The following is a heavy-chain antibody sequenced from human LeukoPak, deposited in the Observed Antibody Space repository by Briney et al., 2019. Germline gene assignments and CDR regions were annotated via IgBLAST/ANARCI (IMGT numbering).Heavy chain of an antibody. D-gene: IGHD6-19*01. CDR1: GLTFSSYW. CDR3: ARIYSSGWNDAFDI. CDR2: IKQDGSEK. Sequence: GGSLRLSCAASGLTFSSYWMSWVRQAPGKGLEWVANIKQDGSEKYYVDSVKGRFTISRDNAKNSLYLQMNSLRAEDTAVYYCARIYSSGWNDAFDIWGQGTMVTVSS. J-gene: IGHJ3*02. V-gene: IGHV3-7*01.